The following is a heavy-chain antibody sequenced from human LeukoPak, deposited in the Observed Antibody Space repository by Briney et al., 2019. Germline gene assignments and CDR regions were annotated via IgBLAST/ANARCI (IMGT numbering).Heavy chain of an antibody. D-gene: IGHD6-19*01. CDR3: ARYAYSSSSFDY. CDR2: ITSSSNYI. CDR1: VFIFISYT. V-gene: IGHV3-21*01. Sequence: PGGSLRLSCTASVFIFISYTMNWVRQAPGKGLEWVSSITSSSNYIYYADSMKGRFTISIDNAKNSLYLQMNSLRAEDTAVYYCARYAYSSSSFDYWGQGTLVTVSS. J-gene: IGHJ4*02.